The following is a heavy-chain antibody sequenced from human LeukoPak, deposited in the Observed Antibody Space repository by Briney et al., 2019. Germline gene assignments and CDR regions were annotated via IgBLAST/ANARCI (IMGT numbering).Heavy chain of an antibody. CDR1: GLSVTNYF. J-gene: IGHJ4*02. V-gene: IGHV3-66*01. Sequence: GGSLRLSCPASGLSVTNYFMSWVRRAPGKGLEWVSVIYSGGDTFHADSVKGRFILSRDISKNTLYLQMNSLRADDTAVYYCTRDPDGWGQGTLVTVSS. CDR2: IYSGGDT. CDR3: TRDPDG.